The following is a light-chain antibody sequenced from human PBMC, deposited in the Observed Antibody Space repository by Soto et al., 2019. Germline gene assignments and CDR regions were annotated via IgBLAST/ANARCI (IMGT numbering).Light chain of an antibody. CDR1: QSVGSN. J-gene: IGKJ4*01. V-gene: IGKV3-15*01. CDR3: QQYNNWLLT. CDR2: DAS. Sequence: EIVMTQSPATLSVSQGDTVTLSCRASQSVGSNLAWYQQKPGQPPRLLIYDASTRAAEIPARFSGSGSGTEFTLTVSSLQSEEFAVYYCQQYNNWLLTVGGGTKVDIK.